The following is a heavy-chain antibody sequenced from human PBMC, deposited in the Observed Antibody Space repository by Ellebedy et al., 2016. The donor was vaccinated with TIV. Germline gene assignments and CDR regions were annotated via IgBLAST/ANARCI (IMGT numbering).Heavy chain of an antibody. V-gene: IGHV4-59*01. J-gene: IGHJ4*02. D-gene: IGHD6-19*01. Sequence: MPGGSLRLSCTVSGGSMRSYYWGRIRQPPGKGLEYIGYIYYSGDTYYSSSLKNRVTISVDASKNQFSLMVTSVTSADTAEYYCARVPSRWLVYFDYWGQGALVTVSS. CDR2: IYYSGDT. CDR3: ARVPSRWLVYFDY. CDR1: GGSMRSYY.